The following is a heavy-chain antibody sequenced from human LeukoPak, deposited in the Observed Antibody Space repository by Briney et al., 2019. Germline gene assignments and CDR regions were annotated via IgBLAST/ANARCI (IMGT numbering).Heavy chain of an antibody. Sequence: SETLSLTCTVSVGSISSGDYYWSWIRQPPGKGLEWIGYIYYSGSTYYNPSLKSRVTISVDTSKNQFSLKLSSVTAADTAVYYCARVVVGGYSYGPLDYWGQGTLVTVSS. D-gene: IGHD5-18*01. J-gene: IGHJ4*02. CDR3: ARVVVGGYSYGPLDY. CDR2: IYYSGST. V-gene: IGHV4-30-4*01. CDR1: VGSISSGDYY.